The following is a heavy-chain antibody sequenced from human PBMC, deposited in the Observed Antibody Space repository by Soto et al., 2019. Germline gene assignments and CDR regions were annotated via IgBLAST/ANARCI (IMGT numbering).Heavy chain of an antibody. CDR3: ARWAGQVRDYGGPFDY. CDR1: GERFTTYG. J-gene: IGHJ4*02. Sequence: QVQLVQSGAEVKNPGASVTVSCKASGERFTTYGISWVRQAPGQGLEWMGWISTYNTNTNYAPKFQGRLLLTTDTSTTTAHMELRSLRPDYTAVYYCARWAGQVRDYGGPFDYWGQGTLVTVSS. CDR2: ISTYNTNT. V-gene: IGHV1-18*04. D-gene: IGHD4-17*01.